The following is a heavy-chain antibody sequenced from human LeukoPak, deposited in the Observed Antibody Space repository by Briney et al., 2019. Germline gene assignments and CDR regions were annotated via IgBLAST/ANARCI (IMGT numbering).Heavy chain of an antibody. CDR2: IYYSGST. D-gene: IGHD2-15*01. CDR1: GGSISSYY. J-gene: IGHJ3*02. CDR3: ARHSIIGGTEYAFDI. Sequence: SETLSLTCTVSGGSISSYYWSWIRQPPWKGLEWIGYIYYSGSTNYSPSLKSRVTISVDTSKNQFSLKLSSVTAADTAVYYCARHSIIGGTEYAFDIWGQGTMVTVSS. V-gene: IGHV4-59*08.